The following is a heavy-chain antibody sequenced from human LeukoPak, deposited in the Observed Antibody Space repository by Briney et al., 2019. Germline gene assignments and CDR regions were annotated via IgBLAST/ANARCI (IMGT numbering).Heavy chain of an antibody. J-gene: IGHJ3*02. CDR2: INTDGSGT. D-gene: IGHD3-16*02. Sequence: PGGSLRLSCAASGLTFSSYWMHWVRQAPGKGLLGVSRINTDGSGTYYANSVKGRFTNSRDKANNTQYLQMNSLQAEDTAVYYCAENTTLILCAGGVIDSAAFDIWGQGTMVTVSS. CDR1: GLTFSSYW. V-gene: IGHV3-74*01. CDR3: AENTTLILCAGGVIDSAAFDI.